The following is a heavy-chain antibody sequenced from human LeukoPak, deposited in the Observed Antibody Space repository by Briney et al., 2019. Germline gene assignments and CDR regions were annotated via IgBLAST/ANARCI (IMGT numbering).Heavy chain of an antibody. CDR2: IYPGDSDT. CDR3: GRVAAEKYNWFDP. D-gene: IGHD6-13*01. CDR1: GYSFTSYW. V-gene: IGHV5-51*01. Sequence: GESLKISCKGSGYSFTSYWIGWVRQMPGKGLEWMGIIYPGDSDTRYSPSFQGQVTISADKSISTAYLQWSSLKASDTAMYYCGRVAAEKYNWFDPWGQGTLVTVSS. J-gene: IGHJ5*02.